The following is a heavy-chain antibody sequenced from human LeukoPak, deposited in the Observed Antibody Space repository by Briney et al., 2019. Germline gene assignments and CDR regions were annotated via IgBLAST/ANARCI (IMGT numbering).Heavy chain of an antibody. CDR1: GYTFTGYY. CDR2: INANSGGT. V-gene: IGHV1-2*02. CDR3: ARDGHGGNSFDF. J-gene: IGHJ4*02. D-gene: IGHD4-23*01. Sequence: ASVKVSCKASGYTFTGYYKHWVRQAPGQGVEWMGWINANSGGTDYAQKFQDRVTMTRDTSISTAYMELSRLTSDDTAVYYCARDGHGGNSFDFWGQGTLVTVSS.